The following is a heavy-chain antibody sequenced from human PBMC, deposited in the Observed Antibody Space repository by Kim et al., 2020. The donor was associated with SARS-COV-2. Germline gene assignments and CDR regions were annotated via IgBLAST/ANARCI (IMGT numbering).Heavy chain of an antibody. V-gene: IGHV3-23*01. D-gene: IGHD3-10*01. Sequence: KGRVTSSRDNSKNTVYLPMNSLRAEDTAVYYCARVIQYYYGSGSYGAFDYWGQGTLVTVSS. J-gene: IGHJ4*02. CDR3: ARVIQYYYGSGSYGAFDY.